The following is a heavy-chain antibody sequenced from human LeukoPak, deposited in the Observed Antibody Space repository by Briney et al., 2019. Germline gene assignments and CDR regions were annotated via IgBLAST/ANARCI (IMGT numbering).Heavy chain of an antibody. CDR1: DFTFSNYW. J-gene: IGHJ4*02. CDR3: AKDRAYYSDSSGYYLVRAYDY. D-gene: IGHD3-22*01. CDR2: LKQGGSEI. Sequence: GGSLRLSCVASDFTFSNYWMSWVRQAPGKGLEWVGNLKQGGSEIYYLDSVKGRFTISRDNTKNSLYLQMNSLRAEDTAVYYCAKDRAYYSDSSGYYLVRAYDYWGQGTLVTVSS. V-gene: IGHV3-7*01.